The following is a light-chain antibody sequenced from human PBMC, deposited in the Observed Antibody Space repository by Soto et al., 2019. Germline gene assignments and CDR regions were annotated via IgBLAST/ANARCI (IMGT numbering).Light chain of an antibody. J-gene: IGKJ5*01. CDR1: QSISSW. CDR2: DAS. CDR3: QQYNTYAT. V-gene: IGKV1-5*01. Sequence: IQMTQSPSSLSASVGDRVTMSCRASQSISSWLAWYQQKPGKAPKPLIYDASTLKTGVPSRFSGSGSGSEFNFTITGLQPDDFATYFCQQYNTYATFGQGTRLEI.